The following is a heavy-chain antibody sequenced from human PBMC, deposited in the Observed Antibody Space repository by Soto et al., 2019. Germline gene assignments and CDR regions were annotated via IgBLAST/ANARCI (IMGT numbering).Heavy chain of an antibody. CDR1: GCTFSSYA. CDR3: AKRSIKWDIGPLDV. CDR2: ISGSGGST. J-gene: IGHJ6*04. D-gene: IGHD2-15*01. Sequence: GSLRLSCAASGCTFSSYAMSCVRQAPGKGLEWVSAISGSGGSTYYADSVKGRFTISRDNSKNTLYLQMNSLRAEDTAVYYCAKRSIKWDIGPLDVWGKGTTVTVSS. V-gene: IGHV3-23*01.